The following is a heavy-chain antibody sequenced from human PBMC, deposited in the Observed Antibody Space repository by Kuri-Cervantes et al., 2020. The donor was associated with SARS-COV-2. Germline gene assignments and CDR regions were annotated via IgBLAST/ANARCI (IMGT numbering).Heavy chain of an antibody. CDR2: IYTSGST. Sequence: SETLSLTCTVSGGSISSYYWSWIRQPAGKGLEWIGRIYTSGSTNYNPSLKSRVTISVDTSKNQFSLKLSSVTAADTAVYYCARIPFGYYMHYYYYYMDVWGKGTTVTVSS. D-gene: IGHD3-3*01. CDR1: GGSISSYY. CDR3: ARIPFGYYMHYYYYYMDV. V-gene: IGHV4-4*07. J-gene: IGHJ6*03.